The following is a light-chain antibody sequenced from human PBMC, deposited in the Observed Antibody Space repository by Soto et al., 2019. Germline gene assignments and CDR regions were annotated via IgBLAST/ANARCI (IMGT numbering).Light chain of an antibody. CDR3: QQRSNWPRT. CDR2: DAS. J-gene: IGKJ4*01. V-gene: IGKV3-11*01. CDR1: QSVSSY. Sequence: EIVLTQSPATLSLSPGERATLSCRASQSVSSYLAWYQQKPGQAPRLLIYDASNRATGISARFSGSGSGTDFTLTISSLVPEDFEVYYCQQRSNWPRTFGGGTEVEI.